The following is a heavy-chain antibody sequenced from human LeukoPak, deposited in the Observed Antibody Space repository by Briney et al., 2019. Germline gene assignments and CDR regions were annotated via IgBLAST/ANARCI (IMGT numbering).Heavy chain of an antibody. V-gene: IGHV3-7*01. CDR3: TRDPDSSGTDAYDI. J-gene: IGHJ3*02. D-gene: IGHD3-22*01. CDR2: IKQWGSEK. Sequence: GGSLRLSCAASGFTLRSLRVSGVRQARGEGREWVASIKQWGSEKFCVDCVGGRFPISRDNAKNSLFLQMNRLRAEDTAVSYCTRDPDSSGTDAYDIWGQGTMVTVSS. CDR1: GFTLRSLR.